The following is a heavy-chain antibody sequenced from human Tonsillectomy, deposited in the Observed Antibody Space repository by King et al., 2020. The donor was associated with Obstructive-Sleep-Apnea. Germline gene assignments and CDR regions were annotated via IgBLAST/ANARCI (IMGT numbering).Heavy chain of an antibody. CDR2: IKQDGSEK. Sequence: VQLVESGGGLVQPGGSLRLSCAASGFTFSSYWMSWVRQAPGKGLEWVANIKQDGSEKYYVDSVKGRFTISRDNAKNSLYLQMNSLRAEDTAVYYCAGGKLLHADAFDIWGQGTMVTVSS. J-gene: IGHJ3*02. V-gene: IGHV3-7*03. D-gene: IGHD3-22*01. CDR1: GFTFSSYW. CDR3: AGGKLLHADAFDI.